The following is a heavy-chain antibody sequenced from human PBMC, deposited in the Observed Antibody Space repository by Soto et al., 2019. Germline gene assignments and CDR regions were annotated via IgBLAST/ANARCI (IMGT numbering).Heavy chain of an antibody. Sequence: ASVKVSCKASGYTFTSYGISWVRQAPGQGLEWMGWIGAYNGNTNYAQKLQGRVTMTTDTSTSTAYMELRSLRSDDTAVYYCARGPLLIVVVPAATGYYYGMDVWGQGTTVTVSS. V-gene: IGHV1-18*01. J-gene: IGHJ6*02. CDR3: ARGPLLIVVVPAATGYYYGMDV. CDR2: IGAYNGNT. CDR1: GYTFTSYG. D-gene: IGHD2-2*01.